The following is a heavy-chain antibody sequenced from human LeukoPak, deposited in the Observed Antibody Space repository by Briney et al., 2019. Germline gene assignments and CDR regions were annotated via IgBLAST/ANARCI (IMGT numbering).Heavy chain of an antibody. CDR1: RFTFSNYA. J-gene: IGHJ4*02. CDR2: IPDSAGTT. Sequence: GGSLILSCAASRFTFSNYAMTWVRQAPGRGLEWVSSIPDSAGTTYYADSVKGRFTISRDNSKNTLCLQMNSLRAEDTAVYYCAKGKISAADAIDSWGQGTLVTVSS. CDR3: AKGKISAADAIDS. V-gene: IGHV3-23*01. D-gene: IGHD6-13*01.